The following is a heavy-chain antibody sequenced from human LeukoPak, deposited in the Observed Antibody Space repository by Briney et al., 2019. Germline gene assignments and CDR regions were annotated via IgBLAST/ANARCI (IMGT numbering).Heavy chain of an antibody. CDR2: ISGSGGST. D-gene: IGHD2-21*02. CDR3: AKEAPFCGGDCYSAVPGWFDP. Sequence: GSLRLSCAASGFTFSSYAMSWVRQAPGKGLEWVSAISGSGGSTYYPYSVKGRFTISRDNSKHTQDLQMNSLRAEDTAVYYCAKEAPFCGGDCYSAVPGWFDPWGQGTLVTVSS. V-gene: IGHV3-23*01. J-gene: IGHJ5*02. CDR1: GFTFSSYA.